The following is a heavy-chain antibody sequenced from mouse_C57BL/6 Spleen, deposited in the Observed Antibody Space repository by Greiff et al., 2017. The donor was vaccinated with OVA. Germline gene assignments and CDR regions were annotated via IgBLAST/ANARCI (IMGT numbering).Heavy chain of an antibody. CDR3: ARVDYGSRDC. Sequence: VQLQQPGAELVKPGASVKMSCKASGYTFTSYWITWVKQRPGQGLEWIGDIYPGSGSTNYNEKFKSKATLTVDTSSSTAYMQLRSLTSEDSAVYYCARVDYGSRDCWGQGTTLTVSS. J-gene: IGHJ2*01. CDR1: GYTFTSYW. V-gene: IGHV1-55*01. D-gene: IGHD1-1*01. CDR2: IYPGSGST.